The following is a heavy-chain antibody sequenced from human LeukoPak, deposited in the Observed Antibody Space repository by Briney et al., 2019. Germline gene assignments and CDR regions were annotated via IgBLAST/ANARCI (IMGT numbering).Heavy chain of an antibody. CDR2: INPSGGST. V-gene: IGHV1-46*01. CDR1: GYTFTGYY. D-gene: IGHD3-10*01. J-gene: IGHJ4*02. CDR3: ARLDYGSGSYYDFDY. Sequence: ASVKVSCKASGYTFTGYYMHWVRQAPGQGLEWMGIINPSGGSTSYAQKFQGRVTMTRDTSTSTVYMELSSLRSEDTAVYYCARLDYGSGSYYDFDYWGQGTLVTVSS.